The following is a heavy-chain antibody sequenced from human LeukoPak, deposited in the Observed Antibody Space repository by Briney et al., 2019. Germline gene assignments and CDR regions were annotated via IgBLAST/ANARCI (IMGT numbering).Heavy chain of an antibody. CDR3: ASRRITIFGVVISDY. D-gene: IGHD3-3*01. CDR1: GFTFSSYS. Sequence: GGSLRLSCAASGFTFSSYSMNWVRQAPGKGLEWVSSISSSSSYIYYADSVKGRFTISRDNAKNSLYLRMNSLRAEDTAVYYCASRRITIFGVVISDYWGQGTLVTVSS. CDR2: ISSSSSYI. J-gene: IGHJ4*02. V-gene: IGHV3-21*01.